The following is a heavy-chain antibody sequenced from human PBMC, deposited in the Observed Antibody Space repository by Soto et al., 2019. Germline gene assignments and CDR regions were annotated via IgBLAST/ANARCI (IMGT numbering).Heavy chain of an antibody. CDR1: GFTFNNYK. CDR3: AREEDGYNTGLDY. Sequence: PGGSLRLSCAASGFTFNNYKMNWVRQAPGKGLEWVSSISSSSSYIFYADSVKGRFTISRDNAKNSLYLQMNSLRAEDTAVYYCAREEDGYNTGLDYWGQGTRVTVS. J-gene: IGHJ4*02. D-gene: IGHD5-12*01. V-gene: IGHV3-21*01. CDR2: ISSSSSYI.